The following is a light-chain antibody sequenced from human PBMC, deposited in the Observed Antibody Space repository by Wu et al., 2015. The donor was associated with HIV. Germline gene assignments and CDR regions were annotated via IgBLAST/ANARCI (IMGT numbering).Light chain of an antibody. Sequence: DIQMTQSPPSLSASVGDRVTITCRASQKISTYLNWYQQKPTMAPRLLIHSANRVQGGVPTRFSGSGSGTEFTLTIYNLQPDDFATYFCQQSYGPFFTFGPGTKVDIK. J-gene: IGKJ3*01. CDR1: QKISTY. V-gene: IGKV1-39*01. CDR3: QQSYGPFFT. CDR2: SAN.